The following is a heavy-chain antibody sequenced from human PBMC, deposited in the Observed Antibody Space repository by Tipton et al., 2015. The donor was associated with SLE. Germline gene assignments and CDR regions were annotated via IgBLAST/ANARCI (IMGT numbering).Heavy chain of an antibody. J-gene: IGHJ4*02. Sequence: QSGAEVKKPGASVKVSCKASRYTFTSYYMHWVRQAPGQGLEWMGWINPDSGVTNYAQKFQGRVTMTRDTPISTVYMELRRLRSDDTAVYYCARVSNGLDFDYWGQGTLVTVSS. CDR3: ARVSNGLDFDY. CDR1: RYTFTSYY. D-gene: IGHD2-8*01. CDR2: INPDSGVT. V-gene: IGHV1-2*02.